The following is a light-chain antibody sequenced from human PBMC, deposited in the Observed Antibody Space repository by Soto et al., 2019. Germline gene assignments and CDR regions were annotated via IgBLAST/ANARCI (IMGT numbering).Light chain of an antibody. CDR2: GAF. V-gene: IGKV3-20*01. CDR3: QQYGVSPLT. Sequence: EIVLTQSPGTLSLSPGETATVSCRATESLITKALAWYQQKPGQAPRLLIYGAFTRDAAIPDRFNGSGSGTDFALTISRLELEESAVYYCQQYGVSPLTFGPGTKVEIK. CDR1: ESLITKA. J-gene: IGKJ3*01.